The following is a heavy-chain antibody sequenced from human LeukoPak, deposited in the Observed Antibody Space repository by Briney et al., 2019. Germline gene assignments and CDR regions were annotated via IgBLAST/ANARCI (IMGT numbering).Heavy chain of an antibody. V-gene: IGHV3-15*05. Sequence: GGSLRLSCATTGFNFITTWMSWVRQAPGKGLEWVGRIKSKTSGGTDYAESLKGRFIISRDDSKGTLFLQMNNLEAEDTAVYYCVIDDLYDSGGYFYDYFDYWGQGPLVTVTS. J-gene: IGHJ4*02. CDR2: IKSKTSGGT. CDR1: GFNFITTW. D-gene: IGHD3-22*01. CDR3: VIDDLYDSGGYFYDYFDY.